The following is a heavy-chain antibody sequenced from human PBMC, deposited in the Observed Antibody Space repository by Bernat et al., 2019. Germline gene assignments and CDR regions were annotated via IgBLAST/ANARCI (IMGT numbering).Heavy chain of an antibody. CDR3: ARPSSWYGDNWFDP. D-gene: IGHD6-19*01. J-gene: IGHJ5*02. CDR2: IHPDGSST. Sequence: EVQLTESGGGLVQPGGSLRLSCAASGFTFSSYWMHWVRQVPGKGPFWVSHIHPDGSSTSYADSVKGRFTISRDNTNKILYLQMNSLRVEDTAVYYCARPSSWYGDNWFDPWGQGTLVTVSS. V-gene: IGHV3-74*01. CDR1: GFTFSSYW.